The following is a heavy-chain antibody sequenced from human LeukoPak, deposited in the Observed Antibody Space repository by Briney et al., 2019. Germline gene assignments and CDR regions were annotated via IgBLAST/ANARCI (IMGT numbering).Heavy chain of an antibody. CDR1: GFTFRSYS. CDR3: ARAPTVLVGYCSSSSCQADY. D-gene: IGHD2-2*01. Sequence: TGGSLRLSCAASGFTFRSYSMNWVRQAPGKGLEWVSAIDPSSTYIYYADSVKGRFTISRDNAENSLYLQMNSLRVEDTAVYYCARAPTVLVGYCSSSSCQADYWGQGTLVTVSS. V-gene: IGHV3-21*01. J-gene: IGHJ4*02. CDR2: IDPSSTYI.